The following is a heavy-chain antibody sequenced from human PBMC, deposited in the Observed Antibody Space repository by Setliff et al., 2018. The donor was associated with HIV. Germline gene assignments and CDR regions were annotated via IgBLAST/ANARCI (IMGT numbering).Heavy chain of an antibody. CDR1: GGTFSSYA. J-gene: IGHJ4*02. V-gene: IGHV1-18*01. Sequence: ASVKVSCKASGGTFSSYAITWVRQAPGHGLEWMGWIGAKNDNTNYARQFQGRVTMTTDTPTNTVYMELRSLTSDDTAVYYCARPAATWDFDYWGQGTLVTVSS. D-gene: IGHD2-2*01. CDR3: ARPAATWDFDY. CDR2: IGAKNDNT.